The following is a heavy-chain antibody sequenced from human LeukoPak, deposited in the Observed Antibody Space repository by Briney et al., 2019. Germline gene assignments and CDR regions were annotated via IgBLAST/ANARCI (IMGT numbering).Heavy chain of an antibody. CDR3: ASFYYDFWSGYYRRYYYYGMDV. J-gene: IGHJ6*02. V-gene: IGHV4-34*01. D-gene: IGHD3-3*01. CDR1: GGSFSGYY. Sequence: SETLSLTCAVYGGSFSGYYWSWLRQPPGKGLEWIGEINHSGSTNYNPSLKSRVTISVDTSKNQFSLKLSSVTAADTAVYYCASFYYDFWSGYYRRYYYYGMDVWGQGTTVTVSS. CDR2: INHSGST.